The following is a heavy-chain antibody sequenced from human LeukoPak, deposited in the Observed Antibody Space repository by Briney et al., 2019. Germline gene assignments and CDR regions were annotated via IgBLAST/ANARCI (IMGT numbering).Heavy chain of an antibody. CDR2: IYYSGNT. V-gene: IGHV4-30-4*01. CDR1: GGSISSGDYY. Sequence: PSETLSLTCTVSGGSISSGDYYWSWIRQPPGKGLEWIGYIYYSGNTYYNPSLKSRVTISIDTSKNQFSLKLSSVTAADTAVYYCASVGWYDTGYYYFDYWGQGTLVTVSS. D-gene: IGHD2-15*01. J-gene: IGHJ4*02. CDR3: ASVGWYDTGYYYFDY.